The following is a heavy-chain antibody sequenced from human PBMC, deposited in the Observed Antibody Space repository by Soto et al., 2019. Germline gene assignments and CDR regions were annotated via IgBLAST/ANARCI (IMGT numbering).Heavy chain of an antibody. CDR2: INPNSGGT. J-gene: IGHJ5*02. Sequence: QVQLVQSGAEVKKPGASVQVSCKASGYTFTGYYMHWVRQAPVQGLEWMGWINPNSGGTNYAQKLQGWVTMTRDTSIVTAYMELSRLRSDDTAVDDCARETLASISARGWFDPWGQGTLVTVSS. D-gene: IGHD6-6*01. CDR3: ARETLASISARGWFDP. CDR1: GYTFTGYY. V-gene: IGHV1-2*04.